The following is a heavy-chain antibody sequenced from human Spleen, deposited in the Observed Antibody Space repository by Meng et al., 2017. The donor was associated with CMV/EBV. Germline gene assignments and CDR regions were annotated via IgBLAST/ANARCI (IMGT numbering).Heavy chain of an antibody. Sequence: GESLKISCAASGFTFSSYAMSWVRQAPGKGLEWVSAISGSGGSTYYADSVKGRFTISRDNAKNSLYLQMNSLRAEDTALYYCAKDIRDGLPRIDGMDVWGQGTTVTVSS. V-gene: IGHV3-23*01. D-gene: IGHD5-24*01. CDR3: AKDIRDGLPRIDGMDV. CDR1: GFTFSSYA. J-gene: IGHJ6*02. CDR2: ISGSGGST.